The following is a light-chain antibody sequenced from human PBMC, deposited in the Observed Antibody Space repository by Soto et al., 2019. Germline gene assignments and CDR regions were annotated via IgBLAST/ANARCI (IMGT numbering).Light chain of an antibody. CDR1: SSDVGGYNY. CDR3: SSYTTRSTVV. Sequence: QSVLTQPASVSGSPGQSITISCTGTSSDVGGYNYVSWFQQHPGKAPNLMIYDVYRRPSGVSYRFSGSKSGNTASLTISGLQAEEEADYYCSSYTTRSTVVFGGGTKLTVL. J-gene: IGLJ2*01. CDR2: DVY. V-gene: IGLV2-14*01.